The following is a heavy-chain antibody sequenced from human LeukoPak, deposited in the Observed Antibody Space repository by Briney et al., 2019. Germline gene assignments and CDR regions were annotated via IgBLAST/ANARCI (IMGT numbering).Heavy chain of an antibody. CDR2: INWNGGST. J-gene: IGHJ4*02. D-gene: IGHD4-23*01. CDR3: ARDHYYGGNSGGLRY. CDR1: GFTFDDYG. Sequence: PEGSLRLSCAASGFTFDDYGMSWVRQAPGKGLEWVSGINWNGGSTGYADSVKGRFTISRDNAKNSLYLQMNSLRAEDTALYYCARDHYYGGNSGGLRYWGQGTLVTVSS. V-gene: IGHV3-20*04.